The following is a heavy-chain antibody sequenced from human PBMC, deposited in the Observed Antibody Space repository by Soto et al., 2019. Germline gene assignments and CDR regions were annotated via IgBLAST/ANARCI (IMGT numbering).Heavy chain of an antibody. V-gene: IGHV4-59*01. Sequence: SETLSLTCTVSGGSISSYYWSWIRQPPGKGLEWIGYIYYSGSTNYNPSLKSRVTISVDTSKNQFSLKLSSVTAADTAVYHCAREDYGDYLSAFDIWGQGTMVTVSS. J-gene: IGHJ3*02. CDR3: AREDYGDYLSAFDI. CDR2: IYYSGST. D-gene: IGHD4-17*01. CDR1: GGSISSYY.